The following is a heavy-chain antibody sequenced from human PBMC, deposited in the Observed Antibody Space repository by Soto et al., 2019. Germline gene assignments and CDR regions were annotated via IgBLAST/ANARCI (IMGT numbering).Heavy chain of an antibody. CDR2: ISAYNGNT. Sequence: QVQLVQSGAEVKKPGASVKVSCKASGYTFTSYGISWVRQAPGQGLEWMGWISAYNGNTNYAQKLQGRVTMTTDTSKSTASMELRSLRSDDTAVYYCSREGYYYDSSGYYYYYGMDVWGQGTTVTVSS. D-gene: IGHD3-22*01. CDR1: GYTFTSYG. CDR3: SREGYYYDSSGYYYYYGMDV. V-gene: IGHV1-18*01. J-gene: IGHJ6*02.